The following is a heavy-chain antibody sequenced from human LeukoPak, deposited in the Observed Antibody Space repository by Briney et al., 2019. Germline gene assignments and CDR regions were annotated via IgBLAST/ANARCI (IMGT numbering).Heavy chain of an antibody. D-gene: IGHD2/OR15-2a*01. CDR1: GFTLTNFA. CDR3: ARWGSLSAYDS. Sequence: PGGSLRLSCATSGFTLTNFAMHWVRQAPGKGLEYVSAMSSGGGTTYYANSVKGRFTMSRDKSKNAVYLQMGSLRPDDMAVYYCARWGSLSAYDSWGQGTLVTVSS. V-gene: IGHV3-64*01. J-gene: IGHJ4*02. CDR2: MSSGGGTT.